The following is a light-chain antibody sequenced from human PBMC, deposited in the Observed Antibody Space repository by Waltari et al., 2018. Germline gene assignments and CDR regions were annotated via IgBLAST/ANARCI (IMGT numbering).Light chain of an antibody. J-gene: IGKJ2*01. V-gene: IGKV4-1*01. Sequence: DIVMTQSPDSLAVSLGERATINCKSSQSVLYNSNNKNYLAWYQQRPGQPPKLLIYWAPTRESGVPDRFSGSGSGTDFTLTITSLQAEDVAVYYCQQYLSRPDTFGQGTKLEIK. CDR3: QQYLSRPDT. CDR1: QSVLYNSNNKNY. CDR2: WAP.